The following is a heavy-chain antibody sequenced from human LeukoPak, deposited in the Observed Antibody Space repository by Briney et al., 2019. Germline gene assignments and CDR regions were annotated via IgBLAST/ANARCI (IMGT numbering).Heavy chain of an antibody. CDR2: ISSSSSYI. J-gene: IGHJ4*02. Sequence: GGXXRXXCAASGFTFSSYXXNWVRQAPGKXXXXXXSISSSSSYIYYADSLKGRFTISRDNAKNSLYLQMNSLRAEDTAVYYCARVLVVIATPFDYWGQGTLVTVSS. CDR3: ARVLVVIATPFDY. CDR1: GFTFSSYX. D-gene: IGHD2-21*01. V-gene: IGHV3-21*01.